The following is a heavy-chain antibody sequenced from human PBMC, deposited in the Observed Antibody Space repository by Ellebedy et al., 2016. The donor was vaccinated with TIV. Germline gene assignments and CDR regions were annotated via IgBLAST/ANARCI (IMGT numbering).Heavy chain of an antibody. Sequence: AASVKVSCKVSGDTLTELSMHWVRQAPGKGLEWMGGFDPEDGETIYAQKFQGRVTMTEDTSTDTAYMELSRLRSEDTAVYYCATAYGDNVHDAFDIWGQGTMVTVSS. J-gene: IGHJ3*02. CDR3: ATAYGDNVHDAFDI. D-gene: IGHD4-17*01. CDR2: FDPEDGET. CDR1: GDTLTELS. V-gene: IGHV1-24*01.